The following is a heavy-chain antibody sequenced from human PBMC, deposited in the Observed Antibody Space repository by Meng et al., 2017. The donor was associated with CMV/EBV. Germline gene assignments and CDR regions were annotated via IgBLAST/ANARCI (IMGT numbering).Heavy chain of an antibody. CDR1: CYTLTGYG. CDR3: ARDPAWSVITPRRGFDY. D-gene: IGHD2-15*01. CDR2: NSAYNGNT. Sequence: LVRSRRRVTQPSATVRCTSKASCYTLTGYGYSWVRQAPGQWLELMGCNSAYNGNTNYAQKLQGRVTMTTDTSTSTAYMELRSLRSDDTAVYYCARDPAWSVITPRRGFDYWGQGTLVTVSS. V-gene: IGHV1-18*01. J-gene: IGHJ4*02.